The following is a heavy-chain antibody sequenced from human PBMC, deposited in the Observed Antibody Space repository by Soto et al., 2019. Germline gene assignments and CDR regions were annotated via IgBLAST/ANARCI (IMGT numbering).Heavy chain of an antibody. CDR1: GYTFTNYG. CDR3: ARDRSSSAL. V-gene: IGHV1-18*01. J-gene: IGHJ4*02. CDR2: ISAYNRKT. Sequence: QAQLVQSGAEVKKPGASVKVSCKASGYTFTNYGISWVRQAPGQGLEWMGWISAYNRKTDYAQKFQGRVIMTTDTSTSTAYMEMRSPRSDDTAVYYCARDRSSSALWGQGTLVTVSS. D-gene: IGHD6-6*01.